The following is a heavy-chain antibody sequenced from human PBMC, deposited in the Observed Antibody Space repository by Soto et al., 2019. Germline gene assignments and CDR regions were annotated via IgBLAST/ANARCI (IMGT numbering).Heavy chain of an antibody. CDR1: GGSVSSGSYY. D-gene: IGHD6-19*01. CDR3: ARGIEGWYQGRYYYGMDV. J-gene: IGHJ6*02. V-gene: IGHV4-61*01. Sequence: QVQLQESGPGLVKPSETLSLTCTVSGGSVSSGSYYWSWIRQPPGKGLEWIGYIYYSGSTNYTPPLKSRGTISVDTSKNQFSLKLSSVTAADTAVYYCARGIEGWYQGRYYYGMDVWGQGTTVTVSS. CDR2: IYYSGST.